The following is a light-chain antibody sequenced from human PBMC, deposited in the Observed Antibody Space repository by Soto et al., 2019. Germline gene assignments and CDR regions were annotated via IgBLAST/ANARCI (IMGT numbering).Light chain of an antibody. V-gene: IGKV3-15*01. Sequence: EIVMTQSPATLSVSPGERATLSCRASQSISSNLVWYQQKSGQAPRLLIYGASTRATGFPARFSGSGSGTEFTLTISSLQSEDFAVYYCQQYDNWPRTFGQGTKVEI. CDR2: GAS. CDR3: QQYDNWPRT. CDR1: QSISSN. J-gene: IGKJ1*01.